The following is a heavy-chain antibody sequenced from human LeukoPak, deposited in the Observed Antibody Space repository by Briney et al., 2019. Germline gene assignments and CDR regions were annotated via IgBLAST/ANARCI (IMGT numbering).Heavy chain of an antibody. CDR1: GFTFLNYG. CDR2: IRHSDYRT. CDR3: AKNEGSGLVYYYVDV. Sequence: GGTLRLSCAASGFTFLNYGMTWVRQAPGKGLEWVATIRHSDYRTFYADSVKGRFSIARDNSKNTLFLQMTSLRADDTAVYYCAKNEGSGLVYYYVDVWGKGTTVTISS. J-gene: IGHJ6*03. V-gene: IGHV3-23*01. D-gene: IGHD3-10*01.